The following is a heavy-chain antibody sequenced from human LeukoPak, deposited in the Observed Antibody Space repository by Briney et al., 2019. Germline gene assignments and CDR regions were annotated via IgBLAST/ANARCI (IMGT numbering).Heavy chain of an antibody. V-gene: IGHV1-69*13. Sequence: SVKVSCKASGGTFSSYAISWVRQAPGQGLEWMGGIIPIFGTANYAQKFQGRVTITADESTSTAYMELSSLRSEDTAVYYCARDLGIAVAEYYFDYWGQGTLVTVSS. CDR2: IIPIFGTA. J-gene: IGHJ4*02. CDR1: GGTFSSYA. D-gene: IGHD6-19*01. CDR3: ARDLGIAVAEYYFDY.